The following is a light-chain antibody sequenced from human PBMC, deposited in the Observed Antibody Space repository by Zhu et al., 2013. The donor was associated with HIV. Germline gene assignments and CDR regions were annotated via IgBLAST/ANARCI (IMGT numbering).Light chain of an antibody. Sequence: GSVAPGQKVTISCSGSRPNIGDNFVSWYQFIPGRAPELLISDNDKRPSGIPDRFSGSKSGTLATLGITGLQTGDEADYYCGTWDSNLDAVVFGGGTKVTVL. CDR3: GTWDSNLDAVV. CDR1: RPNIGDNF. CDR2: DND. V-gene: IGLV1-51*01. J-gene: IGLJ2*01.